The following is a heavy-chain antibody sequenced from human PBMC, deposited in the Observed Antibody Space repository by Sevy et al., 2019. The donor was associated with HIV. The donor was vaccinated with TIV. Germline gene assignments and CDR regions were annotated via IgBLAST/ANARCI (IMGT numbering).Heavy chain of an antibody. J-gene: IGHJ4*02. CDR3: ARDFTIFGVVSGIDY. D-gene: IGHD3-3*01. V-gene: IGHV3-7*01. CDR1: GFTFTDHW. CDR2: IKPDGSEI. Sequence: GGSLRLSCVASGFTFTDHWMTWLRQAPGKGLEWVANIKPDGSEIYYVASVKGRFTISRDNAKNSLYLQMNSLRVEDTAIYYCARDFTIFGVVSGIDYWGQGNLVTVSS.